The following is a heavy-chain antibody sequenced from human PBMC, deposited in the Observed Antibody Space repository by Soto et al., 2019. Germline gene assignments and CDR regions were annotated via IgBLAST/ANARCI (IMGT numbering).Heavy chain of an antibody. CDR2: ISYDGSNK. CDR1: GFTFSSYA. V-gene: IGHV3-30-3*01. Sequence: GGSLRLSCAASGFTFSSYAMHWVRQAPGKGLEWVAVISYDGSNKYYADSVKGRFTISRDNSKNTLYLQMNSLRAEDTAVYYCARIKLRFLGWFHLPGGMDVWGQGTTVTVSS. D-gene: IGHD3-3*01. J-gene: IGHJ6*02. CDR3: ARIKLRFLGWFHLPGGMDV.